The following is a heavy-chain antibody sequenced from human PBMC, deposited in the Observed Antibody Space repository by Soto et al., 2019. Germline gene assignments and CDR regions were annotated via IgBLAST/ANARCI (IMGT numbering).Heavy chain of an antibody. CDR3: ATDRVYILTGYYLGPLFDP. V-gene: IGHV1-24*01. CDR1: GYTLTELS. D-gene: IGHD3-9*01. J-gene: IGHJ5*02. CDR2: FDPEDGET. Sequence: GASVKVSCKVSGYTLTELSMHWVRQAPGKGLEWMGGFDPEDGETIYAQKFQGRVTMTEDTSTDTAYMELSSLRSEDMAVYYCATDRVYILTGYYLGPLFDPWGQGTLVTVSS.